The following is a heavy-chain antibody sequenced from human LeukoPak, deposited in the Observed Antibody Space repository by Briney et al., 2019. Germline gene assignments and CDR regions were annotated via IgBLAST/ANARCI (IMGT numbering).Heavy chain of an antibody. V-gene: IGHV3-21*01. CDR2: ISSSSSYI. D-gene: IGHD3-10*01. CDR3: ILANLSEGPIHHLQRQRQNSLYLQMNSLRAEDTAVYYCARAGAPSSGWTPKDYFDY. CDR1: GFTFSSYS. J-gene: IGHJ4*02. Sequence: GGSLRLSCAASGFTFSSYSMNWVRQAPGKGLEWVSSISSSSSYIYYADSVKGRFTISRDNARTPLILQMNNRKAEDTALYYHILANLSEGPIHHLQRQRQNSLYLQMNSLRAEDTAVYYCARAGAPSSGWTPKDYFDYWGQGTLVTVSS.